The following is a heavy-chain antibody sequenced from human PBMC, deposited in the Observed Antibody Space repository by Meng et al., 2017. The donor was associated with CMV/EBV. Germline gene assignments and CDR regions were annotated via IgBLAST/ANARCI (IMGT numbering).Heavy chain of an antibody. D-gene: IGHD2-2*01. CDR1: GFTFSSYW. J-gene: IGHJ6*02. Sequence: GESLKISCAASGFTFSSYWMHWVRQAPGKGLVWVSRINSDGSSTSYAASVKGRFTISSDNAKNTLYLQMNSLRAEDTAVYYCARVPYCSSTSCYSTWGQGTTVTVSS. CDR2: INSDGSST. V-gene: IGHV3-74*01. CDR3: ARVPYCSSTSCYST.